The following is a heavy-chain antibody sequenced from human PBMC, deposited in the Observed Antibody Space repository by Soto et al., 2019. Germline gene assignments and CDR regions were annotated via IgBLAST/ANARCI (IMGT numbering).Heavy chain of an antibody. CDR2: IYYSGST. J-gene: IGHJ4*02. CDR1: GGSISSGGYY. Sequence: QVQLQESGPGLLKPSQTLSLTCTVSGGSISSGGYYWSWIRQHPGKGLEWIGYIYYSGSTYSNPSLKSRVTISVDTSKNQFSLKLSSVTAADTAVYYCARSDTAIVTGSLDCWGQGTLVTVSS. CDR3: ARSDTAIVTGSLDC. V-gene: IGHV4-31*03. D-gene: IGHD5-18*01.